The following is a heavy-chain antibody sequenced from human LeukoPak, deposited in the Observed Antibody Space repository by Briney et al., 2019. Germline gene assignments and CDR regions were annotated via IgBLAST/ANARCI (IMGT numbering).Heavy chain of an antibody. Sequence: AASVKVSCKASGGTFSSYTISWVRQAPGQGLEWMGRIIPILGIANYAQKFQGRVTITADKSTSTAYMELSSLRSEDTAVYYYARDSIVVVVAATGSYYGMDVWGQGTTVTVSS. J-gene: IGHJ6*02. CDR2: IIPILGIA. D-gene: IGHD2-15*01. V-gene: IGHV1-69*04. CDR3: ARDSIVVVVAATGSYYGMDV. CDR1: GGTFSSYT.